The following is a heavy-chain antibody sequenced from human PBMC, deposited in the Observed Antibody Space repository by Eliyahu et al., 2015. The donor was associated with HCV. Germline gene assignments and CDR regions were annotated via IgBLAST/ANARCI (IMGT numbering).Heavy chain of an antibody. CDR2: IHYSGST. CDR3: ASGGGGIAVAGTGGWFDP. J-gene: IGHJ5*02. CDR1: GCSITXYS. Sequence: QVQLQESGPGLVKPSETLSLTCTVXGCSITXYSWSWLRQPPGKGLEWIGYIHYSGSTNHNPSLKSRVTISVDTSKNQFSLNLTSVTAADTAVYYCASGGGGIAVAGTGGWFDPWGQGTLVTVSS. D-gene: IGHD6-19*01. V-gene: IGHV4-59*01.